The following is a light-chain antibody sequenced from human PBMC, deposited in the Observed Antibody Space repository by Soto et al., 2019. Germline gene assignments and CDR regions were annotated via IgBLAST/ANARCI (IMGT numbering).Light chain of an antibody. V-gene: IGKV3-15*01. Sequence: ESALTQFPATLSVSLGERAPLSYRTRVSVSRNLAWSQQIPGQALWLVIYVAPTRATGIPDRISGCGSGPEVTLALSSLQSEDFVVYSCQQYNSWPPLTFGQGKRLENK. J-gene: IGKJ5*01. CDR2: VAP. CDR1: VSVSRN. CDR3: QQYNSWPPLT.